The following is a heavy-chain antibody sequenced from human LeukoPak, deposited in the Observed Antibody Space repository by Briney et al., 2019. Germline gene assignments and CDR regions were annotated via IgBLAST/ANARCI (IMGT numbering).Heavy chain of an antibody. CDR1: GGSISSSSYY. CDR3: ARLDSFSPSY. D-gene: IGHD3-22*01. V-gene: IGHV4-39*01. J-gene: IGHJ4*02. Sequence: SETPSLTCTVSGGSISSSSYYWGWIRQPPGKGLEWIGSIDYSGSTYYNPSLKSRVTISVDTSKNQFSLKLSSVTAADTAVYYCARLDSFSPSYWGQGTLVNVSS. CDR2: IDYSGST.